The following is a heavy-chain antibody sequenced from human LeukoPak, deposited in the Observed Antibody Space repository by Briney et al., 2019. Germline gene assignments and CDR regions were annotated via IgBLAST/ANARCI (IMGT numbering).Heavy chain of an antibody. V-gene: IGHV3-23*01. CDR2: ISASGGTT. J-gene: IGHJ5*01. CDR1: GFTFNNYA. CDR3: AKEPREYCSSTSCPNWFDS. D-gene: IGHD2-2*01. Sequence: GGSLRLSCAASGFTFNNYAMSWVRQAPGKGLEWVSAISASGGTTYYADSVKGRFTISRDNSENTLFLQLNSLRAEDTAVYYCAKEPREYCSSTSCPNWFDSWGQGTLVTVSS.